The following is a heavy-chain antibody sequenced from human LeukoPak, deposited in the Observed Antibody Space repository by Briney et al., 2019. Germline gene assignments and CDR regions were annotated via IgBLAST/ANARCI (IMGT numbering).Heavy chain of an antibody. Sequence: GGSLRLSCAASGFTFSSYAMSWVRQAPGKGLEWVSGISGSGGTTYNADSVKGRFTNSRDNSKNTLYLQMNSLRAEDTAVYYCAKPFGYSSSWCVFDYWGQGTLVTVSS. D-gene: IGHD6-13*01. CDR3: AKPFGYSSSWCVFDY. CDR2: ISGSGGTT. CDR1: GFTFSSYA. J-gene: IGHJ4*02. V-gene: IGHV3-23*01.